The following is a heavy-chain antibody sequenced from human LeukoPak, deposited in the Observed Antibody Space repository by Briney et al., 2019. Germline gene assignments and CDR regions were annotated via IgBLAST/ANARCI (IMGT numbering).Heavy chain of an antibody. J-gene: IGHJ5*02. CDR3: AKGVTMIVVVITS. D-gene: IGHD3-22*01. CDR2: ISGSGGST. Sequence: PGGSLRLSCAASGFTFSSYGMSWVRQAPGKGLEWVSAISGSGGSTYYADSVKGRFTISRDNSKNTLYLQMNSLRAEDTAVYYCAKGVTMIVVVITSWGQGTLVTVSS. V-gene: IGHV3-23*01. CDR1: GFTFSSYG.